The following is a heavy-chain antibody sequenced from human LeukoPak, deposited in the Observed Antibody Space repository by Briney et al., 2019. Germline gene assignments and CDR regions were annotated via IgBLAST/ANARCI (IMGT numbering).Heavy chain of an antibody. CDR3: ARVPPYDYVWGSYRYDFDY. J-gene: IGHJ4*02. CDR1: GYTFTSYG. V-gene: IGHV1-18*01. CDR2: ISACNGNT. D-gene: IGHD3-16*02. Sequence: ASVKVSCKASGYTFTSYGISWVRQAPGQGLEWMGWISACNGNTNYAQKLQGRVTMTTDTSTSTAYMELRSLRSDDTAVYYCARVPPYDYVWGSYRYDFDYWGQGTLVTVSS.